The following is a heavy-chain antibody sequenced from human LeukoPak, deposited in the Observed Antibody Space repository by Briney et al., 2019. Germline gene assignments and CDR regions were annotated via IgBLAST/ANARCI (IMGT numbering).Heavy chain of an antibody. V-gene: IGHV4-34*01. CDR2: INHSGST. J-gene: IGHJ4*02. CDR1: GGSFSGYF. CDR3: ARGPNFDY. Sequence: SETLSLTCAVYGGSFSGYFWSWIRQPPGKGLEWIGEINHSGSTDYNPSLKSRATMSIDTSNKQFSLKLSSVTAADTAVYYCARGPNFDYWGQGTLVTVSS.